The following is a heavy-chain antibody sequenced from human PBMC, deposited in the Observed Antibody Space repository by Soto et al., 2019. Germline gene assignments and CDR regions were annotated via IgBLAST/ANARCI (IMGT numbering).Heavy chain of an antibody. Sequence: QVQLQESGPGLVKPSETLSLTCTVSGGSINNYYWSWIRQPPGKGLEWIGYIYYSGRTNYNPSLKSRVTISVDTSKSQVSLKLSSVTAADTAVYYCARALDSSAAPFDYWGQGTLVTVSS. CDR1: GGSINNYY. CDR2: IYYSGRT. V-gene: IGHV4-59*01. J-gene: IGHJ4*02. D-gene: IGHD2-2*01. CDR3: ARALDSSAAPFDY.